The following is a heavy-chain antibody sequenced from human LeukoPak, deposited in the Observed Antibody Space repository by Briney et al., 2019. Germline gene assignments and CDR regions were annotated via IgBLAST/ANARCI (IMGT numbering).Heavy chain of an antibody. V-gene: IGHV4-59*01. J-gene: IGHJ4*02. CDR2: IYYSGST. CDR3: ARVDDSSVIDY. D-gene: IGHD3-22*01. CDR1: GGSISSYY. Sequence: SETLSLTCTVSGGSISSYYWSWIRQPPGKGLEWIGYIYYSGSTNYNPPLKSRVTISVDTSKNQFSLKLSSVTAADTAVYYCARVDDSSVIDYWGQGTLVTVSS.